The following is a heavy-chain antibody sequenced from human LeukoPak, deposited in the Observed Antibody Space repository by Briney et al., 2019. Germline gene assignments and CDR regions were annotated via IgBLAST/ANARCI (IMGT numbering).Heavy chain of an antibody. D-gene: IGHD5-24*01. CDR3: ARGGRDGYNYYYYYYMDV. CDR1: GYTFTSYD. V-gene: IGHV1-8*03. J-gene: IGHJ6*03. CDR2: MNPNSGNT. Sequence: GASVKVSCKASGYTFTSYDINWVRQATGQGLEWMGWMNPNSGNTGYAQKFQGRVTITRNTSISTAYMELSSLRSEDTAVYYCARGGRDGYNYYYYYYMDVWGKGTTVTVSS.